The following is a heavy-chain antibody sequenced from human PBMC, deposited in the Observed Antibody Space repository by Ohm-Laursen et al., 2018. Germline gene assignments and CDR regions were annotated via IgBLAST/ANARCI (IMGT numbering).Heavy chain of an antibody. D-gene: IGHD3-22*01. Sequence: SLRLSCAAPGFTFSSYGMSWVRQAPGKGLEWVSAISGSGGNIYYADSVKGRFTISRDNSKNTLYLQMNSLRAEDTAVYYCANGGRDTLIVVVRNAFDIWGQGTMVTVSS. CDR3: ANGGRDTLIVVVRNAFDI. J-gene: IGHJ3*02. CDR2: ISGSGGNI. CDR1: GFTFSSYG. V-gene: IGHV3-23*01.